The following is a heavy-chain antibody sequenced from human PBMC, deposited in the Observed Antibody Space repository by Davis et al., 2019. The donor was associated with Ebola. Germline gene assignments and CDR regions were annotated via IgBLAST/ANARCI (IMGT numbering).Heavy chain of an antibody. CDR1: GFTFSSYW. CDR2: IKQDGSEK. D-gene: IGHD4-17*01. CDR3: ARDLTPNYGDYAYYYYYGMDV. J-gene: IGHJ6*02. Sequence: PGGSLRLSCAASGFTFSSYWMSWVRQAPGKGLEWVANIKQDGSEKYYVDSVKGRFTISRDNAKNSLYLQMNSLRDEDTAVYYCARDLTPNYGDYAYYYYYGMDVWGQGTTVTVAS. V-gene: IGHV3-7*01.